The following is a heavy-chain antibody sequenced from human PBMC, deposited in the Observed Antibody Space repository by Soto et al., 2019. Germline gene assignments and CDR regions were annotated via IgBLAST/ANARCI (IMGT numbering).Heavy chain of an antibody. CDR2: IYYSGST. CDR3: ARAGYCGGDCTFDY. D-gene: IGHD2-21*02. J-gene: IGHJ4*02. CDR1: GGSINSYY. Sequence: PSETLSLTCTVSGGSINSYYWSWIRQPPGKGLEWIGYIYYSGSTNYNPSLKSRVTISVDTSKNQFSLKLSSVTAADTAVYYCARAGYCGGDCTFDYWGQGTLVTVSS. V-gene: IGHV4-59*01.